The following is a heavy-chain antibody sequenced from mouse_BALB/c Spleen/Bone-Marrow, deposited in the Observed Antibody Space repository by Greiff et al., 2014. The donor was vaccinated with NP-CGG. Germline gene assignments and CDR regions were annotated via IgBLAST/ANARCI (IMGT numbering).Heavy chain of an antibody. J-gene: IGHJ4*01. D-gene: IGHD2-4*01. CDR2: IDTSDSYT. V-gene: IGHV1-69*01. Sequence: QVQLQQSGTELVMPGASVKMSCKASGYAFTDRWIHWVEQRPGQGLEWIGAIDTSDSYTNYNQKFKGKVTLTVDESSSTAYIHLSSLTSEDSAVYYCARGGDDFSLDYWGQRTSVTVSS. CDR3: ARGGDDFSLDY. CDR1: GYAFTDRW.